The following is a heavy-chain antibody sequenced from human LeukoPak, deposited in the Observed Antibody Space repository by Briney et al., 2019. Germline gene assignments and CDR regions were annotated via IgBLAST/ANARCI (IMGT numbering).Heavy chain of an antibody. CDR2: IYTSGST. Sequence: PSQTLSLTCTVSGGSISSGSYYWSWIRQPAGKGLEWIGRIYTSGSTNYNPSLKSRVTISVDTSKNQFSLKLSSVTAADTAVYYCARDLPSGYYYGMDVWGQGTTVTVSS. V-gene: IGHV4-61*02. CDR1: GGSISSGSYY. D-gene: IGHD3-10*01. CDR3: ARDLPSGYYYGMDV. J-gene: IGHJ6*02.